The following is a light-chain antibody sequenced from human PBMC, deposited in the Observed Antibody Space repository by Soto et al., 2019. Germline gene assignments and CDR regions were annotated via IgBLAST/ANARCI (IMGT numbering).Light chain of an antibody. CDR3: RQYGRSLEFA. J-gene: IGKJ4*01. CDR1: QTVSNNF. V-gene: IGKV3-20*01. Sequence: IVLTQSPGTLSLSPWERATLSCRASQTVSNNFLAWYQEKPGRGPRLLIYGASTMATGIPDRFSGSGSGTDFTLTISRLDPEDFAVYYCRQYGRSLEFAVGGGTKVEIK. CDR2: GAS.